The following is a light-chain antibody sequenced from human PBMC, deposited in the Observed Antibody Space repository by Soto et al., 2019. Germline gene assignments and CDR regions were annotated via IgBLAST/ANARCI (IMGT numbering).Light chain of an antibody. CDR1: QSVSSSY. CDR2: AAS. V-gene: IGKV3-20*01. CDR3: QQFVSSPPLYT. J-gene: IGKJ2*01. Sequence: EIVLTQSPGTLSLSPGEKATLSCTASQSVSSSYLAWYQQKHGQAPRLLIYAASPRATGIADRFSGSGSGTDFTLTISRLKPEDFAVYYCQQFVSSPPLYTFGQGTELEIK.